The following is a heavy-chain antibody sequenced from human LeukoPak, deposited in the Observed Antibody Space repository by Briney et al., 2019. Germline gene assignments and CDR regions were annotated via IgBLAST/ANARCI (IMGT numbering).Heavy chain of an antibody. CDR2: ISGSGGST. CDR3: AKNDYGDGYYYYGMDV. V-gene: IGHV3-23*01. J-gene: IGHJ6*02. D-gene: IGHD4-17*01. CDR1: GFTFTDFY. Sequence: GGSLRLSCAASGFTFTDFYMSWVRQAPGKGLEWVSAISGSGGSTNYADSVKGRFTISRDNSKNTLYLQMNSLRAEDTAVYYCAKNDYGDGYYYYGMDVWGQGTTVIVSS.